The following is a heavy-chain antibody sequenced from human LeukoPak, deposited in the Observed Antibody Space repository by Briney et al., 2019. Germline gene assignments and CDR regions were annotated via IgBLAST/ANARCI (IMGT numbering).Heavy chain of an antibody. D-gene: IGHD3-3*01. Sequence: PGGSLRLSCAASGFTVSSNYMSWVRQAPGKGLEWVSVIYSGGSRYYADSVKGRFTISRDNSKNTLYLQMNSLRAEDTAVYYCASLSQLRFLEWLSPFNDRDYWGQGTLVTVSS. CDR3: ASLSQLRFLEWLSPFNDRDY. CDR2: IYSGGSR. V-gene: IGHV3-66*02. J-gene: IGHJ4*02. CDR1: GFTVSSNY.